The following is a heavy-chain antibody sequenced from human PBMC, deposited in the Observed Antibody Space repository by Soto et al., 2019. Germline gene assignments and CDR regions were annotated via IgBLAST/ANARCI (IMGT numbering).Heavy chain of an antibody. CDR1: GGSVSSGSYY. J-gene: IGHJ4*02. D-gene: IGHD2-21*02. CDR2: IYYSGST. CDR3: ARVRYCGGDCYCFDY. V-gene: IGHV4-61*01. Sequence: NPSETLSLTCTVSGGSVSSGSYYWSWIRQPPGKGLEWIGYIYYSGSTNYNPSLKSRVTISVDTSKNQFSLKLSSVTAADTAVYYCARVRYCGGDCYCFDYWGQGTLVTVSS.